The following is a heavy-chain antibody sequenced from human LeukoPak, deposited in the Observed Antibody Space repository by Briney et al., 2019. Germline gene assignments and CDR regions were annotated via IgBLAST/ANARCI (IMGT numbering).Heavy chain of an antibody. CDR2: IYYSGST. CDR1: VGSVSSSISY. D-gene: IGHD3-9*01. J-gene: IGHJ5*01. V-gene: IGHV4-39*01. CDR3: ASRNDILTGYVFDF. Sequence: SETLCLTSTVSVGSVSSSISYWGWIRPPPGKGLEWIGRIYYSGSTSYNPSLKSRVTIAVDTSKNQFSLRLTSVTAADASVYYCASRNDILTGYVFDFWGQGTLVTVSS.